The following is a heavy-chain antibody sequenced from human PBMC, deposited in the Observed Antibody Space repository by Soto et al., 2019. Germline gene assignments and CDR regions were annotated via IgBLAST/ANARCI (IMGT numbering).Heavy chain of an antibody. Sequence: PGGSLRLSCAASGFTFSSYEMNWVRQAPGKGLEWVSYISSSGSTIYYADSVKGRFTISRDNAKNSLYLQMNSLRAEDTAVYYCAREPGDYDYYYGMDVWGQGTTVTVSS. CDR3: AREPGDYDYYYGMDV. D-gene: IGHD4-17*01. J-gene: IGHJ6*02. V-gene: IGHV3-48*03. CDR2: ISSSGSTI. CDR1: GFTFSSYE.